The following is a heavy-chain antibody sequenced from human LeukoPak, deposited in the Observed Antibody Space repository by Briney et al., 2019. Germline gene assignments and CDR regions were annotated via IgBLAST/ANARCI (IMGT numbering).Heavy chain of an antibody. V-gene: IGHV4-34*01. CDR1: GGSFSGYY. CDR2: INHSGST. Sequence: PSETLSLTCAVYGGSFSGYYWSWIRQPPGKGLEWIGEINHSGSTNYNPSLKSRVTISVDTSKNQFSLTLSSVTAADTAVYYCAREEAGYSSSWYFGRSRAFDIWGQGTMVTVSS. CDR3: AREEAGYSSSWYFGRSRAFDI. J-gene: IGHJ3*02. D-gene: IGHD6-13*01.